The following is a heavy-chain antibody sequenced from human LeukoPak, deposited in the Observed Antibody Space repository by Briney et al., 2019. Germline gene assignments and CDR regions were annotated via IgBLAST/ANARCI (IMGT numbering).Heavy chain of an antibody. CDR2: IYSGGST. CDR3: AREPRYCGGDCGAFDI. V-gene: IGHV3-53*01. D-gene: IGHD2-21*02. CDR1: GFTVSSNY. Sequence: GGSLRLSCAASGFTVSSNYMSWVRQAPGKGLEWVSVIYSGGSTYYADSVKGRFTISRDNAKNSLYLQMNSLRDEDTAVYYCAREPRYCGGDCGAFDIWGQGTMVTVSS. J-gene: IGHJ3*02.